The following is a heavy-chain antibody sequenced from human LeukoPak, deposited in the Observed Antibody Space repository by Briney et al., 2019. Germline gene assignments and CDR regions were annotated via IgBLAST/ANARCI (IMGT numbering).Heavy chain of an antibody. CDR1: GFNFDNFA. CDR3: ARGDRIVVVPTTADF. V-gene: IGHV3-30*04. CDR2: ISHDARTK. Sequence: PGGSLRLTCVVSGFNFDNFAMHWVRQPLGKGLEWVAVISHDARTKYYADSVKGRFTISRDNAKNSLYLQMNNLRVEDTAVYYCARGDRIVVVPTTADFWGQGTLVTVSS. D-gene: IGHD2-2*01. J-gene: IGHJ4*02.